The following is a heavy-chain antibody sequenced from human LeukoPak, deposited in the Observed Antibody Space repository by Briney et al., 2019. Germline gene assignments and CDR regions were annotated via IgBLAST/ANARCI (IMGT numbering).Heavy chain of an antibody. CDR1: GFTFSSYA. V-gene: IGHV3-30*01. CDR2: ISYDGSNK. J-gene: IGHJ6*03. CDR3: ARDKYYYMDV. Sequence: GGSLRLSCAASGFTFSSYAMHWVRQAPGKGLEWVAVISYDGSNKYYADSVKGQFTISRDNSKNTLYLQMNSLRAEDTAVYYCARDKYYYMDVWGKGTTVTVSS.